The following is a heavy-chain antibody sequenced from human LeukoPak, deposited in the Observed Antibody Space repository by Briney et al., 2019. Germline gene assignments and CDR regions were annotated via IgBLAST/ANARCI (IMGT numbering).Heavy chain of an antibody. CDR1: GFTFDDYA. Sequence: GGSLRLSCAASGFTFDDYAMHWVRQTPGRGLEWVSGISWNSGSIGYADSVKGRFTISRDNAKNSLYLQMNSLRAEDTAVYYCARGPRQGGYYGQGTLVTVSS. J-gene: IGHJ4*02. D-gene: IGHD3-16*01. V-gene: IGHV3-9*01. CDR3: ARGPRQGGY. CDR2: ISWNSGSI.